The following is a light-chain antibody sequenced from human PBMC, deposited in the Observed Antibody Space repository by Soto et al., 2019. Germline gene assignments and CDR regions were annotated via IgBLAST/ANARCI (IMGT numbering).Light chain of an antibody. CDR3: QQYNSYSRT. V-gene: IGKV1-5*01. CDR2: DAS. Sequence: DIQITQCPSTLSASVGDRVTITCRASQSIRSWLAWYQQKPGKAPKLLIYDASSLESGVPSRFSGSGSGTEFTLTISSLQPDDFATYYCQQYNSYSRTFGQGTKVDIK. J-gene: IGKJ1*01. CDR1: QSIRSW.